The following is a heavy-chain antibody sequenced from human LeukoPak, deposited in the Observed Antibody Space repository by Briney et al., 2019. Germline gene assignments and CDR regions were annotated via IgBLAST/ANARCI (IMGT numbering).Heavy chain of an antibody. CDR3: AKDAAGPEY. CDR1: GFTFSSYE. D-gene: IGHD6-19*01. V-gene: IGHV3-23*01. J-gene: IGHJ4*02. Sequence: GGSLRLSCVASGFTFSSYEMNWVRQAPGKGLEWVSGISASGGDTWYPDSVKGRFTISRDNSKNTLFLQMNSLRVEDTAIYYCAKDAAGPEYWGQGTRVTVSS. CDR2: ISASGGDT.